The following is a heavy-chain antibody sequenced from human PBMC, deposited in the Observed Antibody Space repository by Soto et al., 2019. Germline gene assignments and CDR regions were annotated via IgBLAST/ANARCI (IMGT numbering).Heavy chain of an antibody. D-gene: IGHD1-1*01. CDR1: GFAFSSYA. CDR3: ARDGEIATTYYYYGMDV. V-gene: IGHV3-30*14. CDR2: ISYDGSNK. Sequence: QVQLVESGGGVVQPGRSLRLSCAASGFAFSSYAMHWVRQAPGKGLEWVAVISYDGSNKYYADSVKGRFTISRDNSKNTLYLQMNSLRAEDTAVYYCARDGEIATTYYYYGMDVWGQGTTVTVSS. J-gene: IGHJ6*02.